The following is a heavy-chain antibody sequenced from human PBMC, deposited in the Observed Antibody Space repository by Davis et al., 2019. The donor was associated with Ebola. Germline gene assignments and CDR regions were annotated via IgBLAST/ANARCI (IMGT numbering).Heavy chain of an antibody. J-gene: IGHJ6*02. D-gene: IGHD3-10*01. CDR2: MNPNSGNT. CDR3: ARELTNYYSSGSYRPYYYYYGMDV. V-gene: IGHV1-8*03. CDR1: GYTFTSYD. Sequence: ASVKVSCKASGYTFTSYDINWVRQATGQGLEWMGWMNPNSGNTGYAQKFQGRVTITRNTSISTAYMELISLRSEDTAVYYCARELTNYYSSGSYRPYYYYYGMDVWGQGTTVTVSS.